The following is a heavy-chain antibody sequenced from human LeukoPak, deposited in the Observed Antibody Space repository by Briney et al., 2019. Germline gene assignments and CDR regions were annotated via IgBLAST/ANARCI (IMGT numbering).Heavy chain of an antibody. V-gene: IGHV1-2*06. D-gene: IGHD3-9*01. CDR1: GYTFTGYY. CDR3: AREMRYFDWLYFDY. J-gene: IGHJ4*02. CDR2: INPNSGGT. Sequence: ASVKVSCKASGYTFTGYYMHWVRQAPGQGLEWMGRINPNSGGTNYAQKFQGRVTMTTDTSTSTAYMELRSLRSDDTAVYYCAREMRYFDWLYFDYWGQGTLVTVSS.